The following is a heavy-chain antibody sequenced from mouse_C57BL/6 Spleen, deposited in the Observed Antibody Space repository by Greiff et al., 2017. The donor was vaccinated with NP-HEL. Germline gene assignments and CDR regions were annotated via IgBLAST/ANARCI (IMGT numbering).Heavy chain of an antibody. CDR3: ARNYGSSPYARDY. V-gene: IGHV1-55*01. J-gene: IGHJ4*01. CDR1: GYTFTSYW. D-gene: IGHD1-1*01. CDR2: IYPGSGST. Sequence: QVQLQQPGAELVKPGASVKMSCKASGYTFTSYWITWVKQRPGQGLEWIGDIYPGSGSTNYNEKFKSKATLTVDTSSSTAYMQLSSLTSEDSAVYYCARNYGSSPYARDYWGQGTSVTVSS.